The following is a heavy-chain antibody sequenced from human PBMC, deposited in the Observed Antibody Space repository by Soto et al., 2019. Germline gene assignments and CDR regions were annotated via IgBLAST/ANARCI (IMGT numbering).Heavy chain of an antibody. J-gene: IGHJ4*02. CDR1: GFTFSSYG. CDR3: AQLPIGRACISTSCYGARTDY. Sequence: QVQLVESGGGVVQPGRSLRLSCAASGFTFSSYGMHWVRQAPGKGLEWVAVISYDGSNKYYADSVKGRFTISRDNSKNTLYLQMNSLRAEDTAVYYCAQLPIGRACISTSCYGARTDYWGQGTLVTVSS. V-gene: IGHV3-30*03. CDR2: ISYDGSNK. D-gene: IGHD2-2*01.